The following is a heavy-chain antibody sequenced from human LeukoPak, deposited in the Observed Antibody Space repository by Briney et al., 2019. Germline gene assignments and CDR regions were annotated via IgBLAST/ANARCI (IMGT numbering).Heavy chain of an antibody. J-gene: IGHJ4*02. CDR1: GFTFSSYS. Sequence: GGSLRLSCAASGFTFSSYSMNWVRQAPGKGLEWVSSISSSSYIYYADSVKGRFTISRDNAKNSLYLQMNSLRAEDTAVYYCAVNDGYCSSTSCPAFDYWGQGTLATVSS. D-gene: IGHD2-2*01. V-gene: IGHV3-21*01. CDR3: AVNDGYCSSTSCPAFDY. CDR2: ISSSSYI.